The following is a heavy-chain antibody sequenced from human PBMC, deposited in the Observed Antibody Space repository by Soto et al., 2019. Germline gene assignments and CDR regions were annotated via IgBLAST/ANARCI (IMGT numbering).Heavy chain of an antibody. Sequence: SVKVSCKASEDTFRNYAISWVRQAPGQGLEWMGGIIPIFGTANYAQKFQGRVTITADTSANTVYLELSSLRSEDTAVYYCASNKYDSSAYYYWYLGLWGRGTLVTVYS. CDR1: EDTFRNYA. CDR3: ASNKYDSSAYYYWYLGL. J-gene: IGHJ2*01. CDR2: IIPIFGTA. V-gene: IGHV1-69*06. D-gene: IGHD3-22*01.